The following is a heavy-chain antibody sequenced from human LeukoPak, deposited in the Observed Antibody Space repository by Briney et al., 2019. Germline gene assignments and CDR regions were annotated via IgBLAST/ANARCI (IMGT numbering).Heavy chain of an antibody. D-gene: IGHD6-13*01. Sequence: GGSLRLSCAASGFTFSSYGMHWVRQAPGKGLEWVAFIRYDGSNKYYADSVKGRFTISRDNSKNTLYLQMNSLRAEDTAIYYCAKTYSSSRAHFYYYYYMDVWGKGTTVTVSS. CDR2: IRYDGSNK. CDR1: GFTFSSYG. J-gene: IGHJ6*03. V-gene: IGHV3-30*02. CDR3: AKTYSSSRAHFYYYYYMDV.